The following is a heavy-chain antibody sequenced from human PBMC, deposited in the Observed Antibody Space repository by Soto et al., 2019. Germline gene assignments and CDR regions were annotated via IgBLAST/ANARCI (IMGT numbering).Heavy chain of an antibody. CDR2: ISSSSNSI. CDR3: AREADYVNWFDP. J-gene: IGHJ5*02. Sequence: GGSLRLSCAASGFTFNSYAMSWVRQAPGKGLEWVSYISSSSNSIYYADSVKGRFTISRDNAKNTLYLQMNSLRAEDTAVYYCAREADYVNWFDPWGQGTLVTVSS. V-gene: IGHV3-48*01. D-gene: IGHD4-17*01. CDR1: GFTFNSYA.